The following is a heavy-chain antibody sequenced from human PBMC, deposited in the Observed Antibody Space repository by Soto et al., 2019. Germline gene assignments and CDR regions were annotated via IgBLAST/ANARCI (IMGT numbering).Heavy chain of an antibody. J-gene: IGHJ4*02. V-gene: IGHV4-31*03. CDR2: VNYSGTI. CDR1: GDSIINGIYY. D-gene: IGHD3-10*02. CDR3: VRVAEGYMCGC. Sequence: QVQVQESGPGLVKPSQTLSLTCTVSGDSIINGIYYWTWIRQHPGKGLEWIGHVNYSGTIYYNPALRSRVSSALDTTKDQDLLLLRHVTVADPALYYCVRVAEGYMCGCWGEGSLETVSS.